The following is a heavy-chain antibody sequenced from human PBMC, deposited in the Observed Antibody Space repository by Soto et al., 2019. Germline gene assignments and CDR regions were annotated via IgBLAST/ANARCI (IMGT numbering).Heavy chain of an antibody. V-gene: IGHV1-46*01. Sequence: EASVKVSCKASGYTFTSYYMHWVRQAPGQGLEWMGIINPSGGSTSYAQKFQGRVTMTRDTSTSTVYMELSSLRSEDTAVYYCAREPYCSGGSCSQADAFDIWGQGTMVTVSS. CDR3: AREPYCSGGSCSQADAFDI. D-gene: IGHD2-15*01. J-gene: IGHJ3*02. CDR1: GYTFTSYY. CDR2: INPSGGST.